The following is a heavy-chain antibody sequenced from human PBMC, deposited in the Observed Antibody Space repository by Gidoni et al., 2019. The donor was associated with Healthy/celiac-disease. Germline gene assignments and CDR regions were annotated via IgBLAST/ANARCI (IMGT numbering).Heavy chain of an antibody. V-gene: IGHV4-4*02. CDR2: IYHSGST. D-gene: IGHD3-10*01. Sequence: QVQLQESGPGLVKPSGTLSLTCDVSGGSISSSNCCSWVRQPPGKGLEWIGEIYHSGSTNYNPSLKSRVTIAVDKSKNQFSLKLSSVTAADTAVYYCARDPRYGSGSYSPPGYYYYGMDVWGQGTTVTVSS. CDR3: ARDPRYGSGSYSPPGYYYYGMDV. J-gene: IGHJ6*02. CDR1: GGSISSSNC.